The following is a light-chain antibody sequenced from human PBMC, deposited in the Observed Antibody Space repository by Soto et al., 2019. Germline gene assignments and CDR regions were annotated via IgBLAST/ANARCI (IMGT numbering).Light chain of an antibody. CDR2: DNN. J-gene: IGLJ3*02. CDR3: GTWDGSLTAGV. CDR1: SSNVGDHF. V-gene: IGLV1-51*01. Sequence: QSVLTQPPSVSAAPGQKVTISCSGTSSNVGDHFVSWYQHLPGTAPKLLIYDNNKRPSGIPDRFSGSKSGTSATLVITGLRTGDEAHYYCGTWDGSLTAGVFGGGTKVTVL.